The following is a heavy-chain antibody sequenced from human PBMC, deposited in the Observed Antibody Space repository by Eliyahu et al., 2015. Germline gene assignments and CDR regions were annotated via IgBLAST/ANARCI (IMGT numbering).Heavy chain of an antibody. CDR2: ISGSGGTT. CDR1: GFAFXNYA. CDR3: AKDHYISASFYTFDY. D-gene: IGHD3-16*02. V-gene: IGHV3-23*01. Sequence: EVQVLESGGGSVQPGGSLRXSCAASGFAFXNYAMNWVRQAPGKGLEWVSGISGSGGTTYYADSVKGRFTISRDNSKNTLFLQLNSLRAEDTAVYYCAKDHYISASFYTFDYWGQGTLVTVSS. J-gene: IGHJ4*02.